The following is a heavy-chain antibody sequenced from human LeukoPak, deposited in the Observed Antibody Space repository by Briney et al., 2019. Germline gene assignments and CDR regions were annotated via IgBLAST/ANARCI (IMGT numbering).Heavy chain of an antibody. Sequence: ASVKVSCKASGYTFTIYAMNWVRQAPGQGLEWMGWINTNTGNPTYAQGFTGRFVFSLDTSVSTTYLQISTLKAEDTAVYYCARDLDIWGTYRSHFDCWGQGTLVTVSS. CDR1: GYTFTIYA. CDR2: INTNTGNP. J-gene: IGHJ4*02. D-gene: IGHD3-16*02. V-gene: IGHV7-4-1*02. CDR3: ARDLDIWGTYRSHFDC.